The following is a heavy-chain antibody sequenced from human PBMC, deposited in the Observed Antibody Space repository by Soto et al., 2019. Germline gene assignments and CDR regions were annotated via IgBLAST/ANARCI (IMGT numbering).Heavy chain of an antibody. Sequence: EVQLVESGGGLVKPGGSLRLSCAASGFTFSSYSMNWVRQAPGKGLEWVSSISSSSSYIYYADSVKGRFTIFRDNAKNSLDLQMNSLRAEATAVYYCWLYCTNGVVCRGGMDVWGQGTTVTVSS. V-gene: IGHV3-21*01. J-gene: IGHJ6*02. CDR1: GFTFSSYS. CDR2: ISSSSSYI. CDR3: WLYCTNGVVCRGGMDV. D-gene: IGHD2-8*01.